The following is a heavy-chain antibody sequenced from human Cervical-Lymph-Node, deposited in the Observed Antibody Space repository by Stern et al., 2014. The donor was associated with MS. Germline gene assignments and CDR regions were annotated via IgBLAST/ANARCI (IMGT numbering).Heavy chain of an antibody. CDR2: ISAYNVNS. D-gene: IGHD2-15*01. CDR3: ARGLLGSENAFDI. V-gene: IGHV1-18*01. J-gene: IGHJ3*02. CDR1: GYPFTNYG. Sequence: QVKLEQSGDEVKKPVASVKVSCKASGYPFTNYGISWVRQGPGQGIEWVGWISAYNVNSNYAQKLQGRVTMTTDTSTSTAYMELRSLRSDDTAVYYCARGLLGSENAFDIWGQGTMVTVSS.